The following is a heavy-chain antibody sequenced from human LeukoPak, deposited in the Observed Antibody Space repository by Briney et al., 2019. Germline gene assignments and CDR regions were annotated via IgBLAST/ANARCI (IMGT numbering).Heavy chain of an antibody. D-gene: IGHD3-10*01. CDR2: ISGSGGST. Sequence: GGSLRLSCAASGFSFSSYAMGWVRQAPGKGLEWVSSISGSGGSTYYADSVKGRFTISRDNSKNTLYLQMSSLRAEDTAVYYCAKARVSSYGSGNPYGIDVWGKGTTVTVSS. CDR1: GFSFSSYA. CDR3: AKARVSSYGSGNPYGIDV. V-gene: IGHV3-23*01. J-gene: IGHJ6*04.